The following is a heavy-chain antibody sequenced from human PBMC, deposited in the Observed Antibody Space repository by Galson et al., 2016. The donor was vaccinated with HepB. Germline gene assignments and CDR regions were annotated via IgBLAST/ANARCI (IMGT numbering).Heavy chain of an antibody. V-gene: IGHV3-53*01. CDR2: IYSGGRT. CDR1: GFTVSSNY. CDR3: AKEGGWQYSRTSRGSPYYYYGMDV. Sequence: SLRLSCAAPGFTVSSNYMSWVRQAPGKGLEWVSVIYSGGRTYYADSVKGRFTVSRDNSKNTLYPQMNILRAEDTAVYYCAKEGGWQYSRTSRGSPYYYYGMDVWGKGTTVTVSS. J-gene: IGHJ6*04. D-gene: IGHD6-6*01.